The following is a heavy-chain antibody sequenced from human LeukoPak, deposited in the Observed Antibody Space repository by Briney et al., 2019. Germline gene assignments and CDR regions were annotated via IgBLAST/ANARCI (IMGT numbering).Heavy chain of an antibody. Sequence: PGGSLRLSCAASGFTFDDYAMHWVRQAPGKGLEWVSGISWNSGSIGYADSVKGRFTISRDNSKNALYLQMNSLRDDDTAVYYCARESTVTSPGHFDLWGRGTLVTVSS. CDR3: ARESTVTSPGHFDL. CDR2: ISWNSGSI. CDR1: GFTFDDYA. V-gene: IGHV3-9*01. J-gene: IGHJ2*01. D-gene: IGHD4-17*01.